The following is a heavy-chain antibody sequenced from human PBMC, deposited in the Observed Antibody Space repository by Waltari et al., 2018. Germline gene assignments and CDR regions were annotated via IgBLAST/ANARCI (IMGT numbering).Heavy chain of an antibody. CDR1: GVSISTGGYH. V-gene: IGHV4-31*03. J-gene: IGHJ4*02. CDR3: ARDNSDSRRTDY. CDR2: IYYSGST. D-gene: IGHD3-22*01. Sequence: QVQLQESGPGLVKPSQTLSLTCTVSGVSISTGGYHWSWLRQHPGKGLEWIGYIYYSGSTYYTPSLKSRVTISVDTSKNQFSLKLSSVTAADTAVYYCARDNSDSRRTDYWGQGTLVTVSS.